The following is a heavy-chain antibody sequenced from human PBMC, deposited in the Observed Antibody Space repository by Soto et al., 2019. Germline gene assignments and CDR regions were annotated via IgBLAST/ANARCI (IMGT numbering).Heavy chain of an antibody. V-gene: IGHV3-48*03. CDR3: ARDKDWAFDY. CDR1: GFTFSSYS. CDR2: IFTTGTTI. Sequence: LRLSCVASGFTFSSYSIVWVRQAPGKGLEWVSYIFTTGTTIYYADSVKGRFTVSRDNAKNSLFLLLNSLRAEDTAVYYCARDKDWAFDYWGQGTLVTV. J-gene: IGHJ4*02. D-gene: IGHD3-9*01.